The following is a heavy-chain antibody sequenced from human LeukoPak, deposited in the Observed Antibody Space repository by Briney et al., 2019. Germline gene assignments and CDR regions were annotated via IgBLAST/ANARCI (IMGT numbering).Heavy chain of an antibody. J-gene: IGHJ5*02. CDR3: ARDKDGCSSTSCSNWFDP. CDR2: IYYSGST. CDR1: GGSVSSGSYY. D-gene: IGHD2-2*01. Sequence: SETLSLTCTVSGGSVSSGSYYWSWIRQPPGTGLEWIGYIYYSGSTNYNPSLKSRVTISVDTSKNQFSLKLSSVTAADTAVYYCARDKDGCSSTSCSNWFDPWGQGTLVTVSS. V-gene: IGHV4-61*01.